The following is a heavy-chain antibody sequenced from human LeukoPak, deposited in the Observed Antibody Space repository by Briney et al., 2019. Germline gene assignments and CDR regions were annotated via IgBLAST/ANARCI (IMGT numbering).Heavy chain of an antibody. Sequence: SETLSLTCTVSGGSISSYYWSWIRQPPGKGLEWIGYIYYSGSTNYNPSLKSRVTISVDTSKNQFSLKLSSVTAADTAVYYCARGGSWYYYDSSGYLGYWGQGTLVTVSS. CDR3: ARGGSWYYYDSSGYLGY. CDR1: GGSISSYY. D-gene: IGHD3-22*01. CDR2: IYYSGST. V-gene: IGHV4-59*01. J-gene: IGHJ4*02.